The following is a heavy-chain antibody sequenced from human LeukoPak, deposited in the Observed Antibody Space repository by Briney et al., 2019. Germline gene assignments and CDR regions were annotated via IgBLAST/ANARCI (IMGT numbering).Heavy chain of an antibody. V-gene: IGHV5-51*01. D-gene: IGHD4-17*01. J-gene: IGHJ6*03. CDR3: ARILTSTVTTDYMDV. Sequence: NPGESLKISCKGSGYSFTSYWIGWVRQMPGKGPEWMGIIYPGDSDTRYSPSFQGQVTISADKSISTAYLQWSSLKASDTAMYYCARILTSTVTTDYMDVWGKGTTVTVSS. CDR2: IYPGDSDT. CDR1: GYSFTSYW.